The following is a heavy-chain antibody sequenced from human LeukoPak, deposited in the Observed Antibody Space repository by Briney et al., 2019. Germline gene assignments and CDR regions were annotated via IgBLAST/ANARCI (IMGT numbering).Heavy chain of an antibody. CDR2: IIPIFGTA. V-gene: IGHV1-69*13. CDR1: GGTFSSYA. J-gene: IGHJ4*03. CDR3: ARGGWSGYTRGYFDY. Sequence: GASVKVSCKASGGTFSSYAISWVRQAPGQGLEWMGGIIPIFGTANYAQKFQGGVTITADESTSTAYMELSSLRSEDTAVYYCARGGWSGYTRGYFDYWGQGTLVTVSS. D-gene: IGHD3-3*01.